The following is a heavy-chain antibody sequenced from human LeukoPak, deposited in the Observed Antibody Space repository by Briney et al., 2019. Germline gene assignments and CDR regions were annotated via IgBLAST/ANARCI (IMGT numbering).Heavy chain of an antibody. D-gene: IGHD3-16*01. V-gene: IGHV4-34*01. Sequence: SETLSLTCAVYGGSFSGYYWSWIRQPPGKGLEWIGEINHSGSTNYNPSLKSRVTISVDTSKNQFSLKLSSVTAADTAVYYCARGSRLTPFDYWGQGTLVTVSS. CDR2: INHSGST. CDR1: GGSFSGYY. J-gene: IGHJ4*02. CDR3: ARGSRLTPFDY.